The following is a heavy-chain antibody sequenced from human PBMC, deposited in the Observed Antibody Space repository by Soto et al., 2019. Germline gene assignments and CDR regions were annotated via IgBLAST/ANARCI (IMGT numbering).Heavy chain of an antibody. CDR2: IFYSGST. CDR3: ARRYGWLYFDY. V-gene: IGHV4-39*01. J-gene: IGHJ4*02. CDR1: GDSISSSNYF. D-gene: IGHD6-19*01. Sequence: QLQLQESGPGLVKPWETLSLTCTVSGDSISSSNYFWGWIRQPPGKGLEWIGTIFYSGSTYYNPSLKRRVTISVDTSKKQFSLRLISVTAADTALYYCARRYGWLYFDYWGQGSLVTVSS.